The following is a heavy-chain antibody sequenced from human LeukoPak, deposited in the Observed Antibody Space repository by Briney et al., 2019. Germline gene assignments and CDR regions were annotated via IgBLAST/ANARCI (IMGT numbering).Heavy chain of an antibody. D-gene: IGHD3-10*01. V-gene: IGHV4-39*01. CDR1: GGSISSSSYY. J-gene: IGHJ3*02. CDR2: IYYSGST. CDR3: ARCGVGGSGSPFAFDI. Sequence: SETLSLTCTVSGGSISSSSYYWGWIRQPPGKGLERIGSIYYSGSTYYNPSLKSRVTISVDTSKNQFSLKLSSVTAADTAVYYCARCGVGGSGSPFAFDIWGQGTMVTVSS.